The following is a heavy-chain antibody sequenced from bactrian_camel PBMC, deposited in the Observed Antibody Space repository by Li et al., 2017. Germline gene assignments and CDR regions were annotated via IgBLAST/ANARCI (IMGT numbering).Heavy chain of an antibody. CDR3: AKGGIYWTDEYNY. CDR1: GSTLSTYD. D-gene: IGHD1*01. J-gene: IGHJ4*01. Sequence: VQLVESGGGLVQPGGSLRLSCAASGSTLSTYDMSWVRQAPGKGLEWVSAITIGGGSTEYADSIVGRFTISRDSAKNTLYLQLNSLKTDDAAMYYCAKGGIYWTDEYNYWGQGTQVTVS. V-gene: IGHV3S40*01. CDR2: ITIGGGST.